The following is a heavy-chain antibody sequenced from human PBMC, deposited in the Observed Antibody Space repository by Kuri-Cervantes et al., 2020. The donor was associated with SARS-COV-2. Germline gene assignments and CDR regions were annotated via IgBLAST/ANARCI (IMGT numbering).Heavy chain of an antibody. Sequence: GESLKISCVASGFNFSTSDMHWVRQAPGKGLEWVTFISSDGKNKKCMASGKGRFTISRDNSQNTLHLQMKSLRDEDTAIYYCATDRAGVHDFRGQGTLVTVSS. CDR2: ISSDGKNK. J-gene: IGHJ4*02. V-gene: IGHV3-30*03. CDR1: GFNFSTSD. CDR3: ATDRAGVHDF. D-gene: IGHD2-21*01.